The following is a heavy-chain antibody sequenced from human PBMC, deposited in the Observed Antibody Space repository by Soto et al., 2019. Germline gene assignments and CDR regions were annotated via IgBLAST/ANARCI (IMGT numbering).Heavy chain of an antibody. Sequence: PGGSLRLSCAASGFTFSSHWMHWVRQAPGKGPVWVSRINGDGSSIRYADSVKGRFTISRDNAKNTLYLQMNSLRAEDTAVYYCAREIIAVSGTIRWFDPWGQGTLATVSS. J-gene: IGHJ5*02. D-gene: IGHD6-13*01. V-gene: IGHV3-74*01. CDR3: AREIIAVSGTIRWFDP. CDR1: GFTFSSHW. CDR2: INGDGSSI.